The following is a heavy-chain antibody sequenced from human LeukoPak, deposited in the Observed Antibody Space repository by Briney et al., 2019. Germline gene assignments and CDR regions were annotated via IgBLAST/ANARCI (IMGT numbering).Heavy chain of an antibody. CDR1: GGSISSGRYY. Sequence: SETLSLTCTVSGGSISSGRYYWNWIRQPAGKGLEWIGRIYTGGSTNYNPSLKSRVTISVDTSKNQFSLKLSSVTAADTAVYYCATRPLLWFGELFSRGDYWGQGTLVTASS. D-gene: IGHD3-10*01. CDR3: ATRPLLWFGELFSRGDY. CDR2: IYTGGST. V-gene: IGHV4-61*02. J-gene: IGHJ4*02.